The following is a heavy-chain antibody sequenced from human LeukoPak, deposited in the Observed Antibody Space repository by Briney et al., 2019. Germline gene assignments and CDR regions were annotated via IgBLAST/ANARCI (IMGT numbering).Heavy chain of an antibody. J-gene: IGHJ6*04. CDR3: ARDGYCSSTSCGGVYYYYGMDV. D-gene: IGHD2-2*01. Sequence: PGGSLRLSCAASGFTFSRYAMHWVRQAPGKGLEWVAVISYDGSNKYYADSVKGRFTISRDNSKHTLYLQMNSLRAEDTAVYYCARDGYCSSTSCGGVYYYYGMDVWGKGTTVTVS. CDR1: GFTFSRYA. CDR2: ISYDGSNK. V-gene: IGHV3-30*04.